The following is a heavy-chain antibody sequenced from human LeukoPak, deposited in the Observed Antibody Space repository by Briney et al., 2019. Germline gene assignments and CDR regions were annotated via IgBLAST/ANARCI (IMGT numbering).Heavy chain of an antibody. CDR2: IYYSGST. CDR1: GGSISSYY. CDR3: ARFNRAIAAAGLGWFDP. Sequence: SETLSLTCTLSGGSISSYYWSWIWQPPGKGLEWRGYIYYSGSTNYNPSLKSRVSLSVATSKKQFSLKLSSVTAADTAVYYCARFNRAIAAAGLGWFDPWGQGTLVTVSS. V-gene: IGHV4-59*08. D-gene: IGHD6-13*01. J-gene: IGHJ5*02.